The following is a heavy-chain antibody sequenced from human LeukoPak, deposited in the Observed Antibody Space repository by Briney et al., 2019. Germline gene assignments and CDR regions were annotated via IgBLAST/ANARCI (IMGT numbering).Heavy chain of an antibody. CDR3: AREEHQGYYYGMDV. D-gene: IGHD1-26*01. V-gene: IGHV1-18*01. CDR1: GYTFTSYG. Sequence: ASVKVSCKASGYTFTSYGISWARQAPGQGLEWMGWISAYNGNTNYAQKLQGRVTMTTDTSTSTAYMELRSLRSDDTAVYYCAREEHQGYYYGMDVWGQGTTVTVSS. J-gene: IGHJ6*02. CDR2: ISAYNGNT.